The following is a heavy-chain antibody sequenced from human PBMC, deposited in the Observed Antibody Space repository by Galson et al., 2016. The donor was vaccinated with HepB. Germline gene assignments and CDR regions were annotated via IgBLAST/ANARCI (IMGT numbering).Heavy chain of an antibody. D-gene: IGHD3-10*01. CDR3: ARESDYNVHSFDY. Sequence: SLRLSCAAFGFTFSSYATSWVRQAPGKGLEWVSCISGSGGSTYYADYVKGRFTISRDNSKNTLYLQMNSLRAEDTAVYYCARESDYNVHSFDYWGQGTLVPVSS. CDR2: ISGSGGST. CDR1: GFTFSSYA. V-gene: IGHV3-23*01. J-gene: IGHJ4*02.